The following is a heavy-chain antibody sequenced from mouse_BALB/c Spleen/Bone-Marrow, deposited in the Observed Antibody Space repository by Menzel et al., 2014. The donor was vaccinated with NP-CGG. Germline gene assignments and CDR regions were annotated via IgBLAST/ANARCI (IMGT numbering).Heavy chain of an antibody. V-gene: IGHV1-74*04. CDR3: TRYDLTTRAFAY. CDR2: IHLSDSES. J-gene: IGHJ3*01. CDR1: GYSFTSYW. Sequence: LVESGAELVRPGASVKLSCKASGYSFTSYWTNWVKQRPGQGLEWIGMIHLSDSESRLNQKFKDKATLTVDKSSSTAYMQLSSLTSEDSAVYYCTRYDLTTRAFAYWGQGTLVTVSA. D-gene: IGHD3-3*01.